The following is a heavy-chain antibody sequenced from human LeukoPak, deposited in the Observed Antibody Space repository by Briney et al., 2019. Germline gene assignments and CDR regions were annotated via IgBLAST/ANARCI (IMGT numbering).Heavy chain of an antibody. D-gene: IGHD1-1*01. V-gene: IGHV3-23*01. CDR2: ISGSGGST. Sequence: GGSLRLSCAVSGITFSSYAMSWVRQAPGKGLEWVSAISGSGGSTYYAGSVKGRFTISRDNSKNTLYLQMNNLRAEDTAVYYCVKMEGGRDYWGQGALVTVSS. CDR3: VKMEGGRDY. J-gene: IGHJ4*02. CDR1: GITFSSYA.